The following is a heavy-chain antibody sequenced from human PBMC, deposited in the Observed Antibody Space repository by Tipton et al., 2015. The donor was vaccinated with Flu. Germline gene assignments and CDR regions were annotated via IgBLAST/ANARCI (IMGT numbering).Heavy chain of an antibody. CDR2: IFHTGNT. CDR3: ARHDAYGDYMVDRYYFDF. V-gene: IGHV4-38-2*02. D-gene: IGHD4-17*01. J-gene: IGHJ4*02. Sequence: TLSLTCTVSGDSIRSDYYWGWIRQPPGKGLEWIGNIFHTGNTYYNPSLKSRVSISVDRSKNQFSLKVISVTATDAAVYYCARHDAYGDYMVDRYYFDFWGQGTLVTVSS. CDR1: GDSIRSDYY.